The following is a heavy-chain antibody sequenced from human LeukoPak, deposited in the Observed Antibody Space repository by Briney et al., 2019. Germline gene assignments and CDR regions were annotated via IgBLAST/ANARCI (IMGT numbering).Heavy chain of an antibody. D-gene: IGHD2-15*01. J-gene: IGHJ6*03. CDR1: GGSISSYY. V-gene: IGHV4-59*10. CDR2: ISAGGGT. Sequence: SETLSLTCVVSGGSISSYYWSWIRQPAGKGLEWIGRISAGGGTNYISSLKSRVTMSVETSKNQVSLEFSSLTPADTAVYYCARGGHHDPAHDYFYHYMDVWGKGTTVTVS. CDR3: ARGGHHDPAHDYFYHYMDV.